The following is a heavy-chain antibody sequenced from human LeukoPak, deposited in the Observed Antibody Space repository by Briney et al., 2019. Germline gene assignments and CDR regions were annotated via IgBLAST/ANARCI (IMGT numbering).Heavy chain of an antibody. D-gene: IGHD1-26*01. CDR1: GGTFSSYA. CDR3: ARVGYSGSYRSDAFDI. J-gene: IGHJ3*02. Sequence: GASVKVSCKASGGTFSSYAISWVRQAPGQGLEWMGWISAYNGNTNYAQKLQGRVTMTTDTSTSTAYMELRSLRSDDTAVYYCARVGYSGSYRSDAFDIWGQGTVVTVSS. V-gene: IGHV1-18*01. CDR2: ISAYNGNT.